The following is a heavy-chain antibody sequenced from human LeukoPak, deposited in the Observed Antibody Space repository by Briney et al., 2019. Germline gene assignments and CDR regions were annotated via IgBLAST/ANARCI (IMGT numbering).Heavy chain of an antibody. CDR3: AREGSSGWYPLKYFDY. CDR1: GFTFSSYG. J-gene: IGHJ4*02. Sequence: GGSLRLSCAASGFTFSSYGMSWVRQAPGKGLEWVSAISGSGGSTYYADSVKGRFTISRDNSKNTLYLQMNSLRAEDTAVYYCAREGSSGWYPLKYFDYWGQGTLVTVSS. D-gene: IGHD6-19*01. CDR2: ISGSGGST. V-gene: IGHV3-23*01.